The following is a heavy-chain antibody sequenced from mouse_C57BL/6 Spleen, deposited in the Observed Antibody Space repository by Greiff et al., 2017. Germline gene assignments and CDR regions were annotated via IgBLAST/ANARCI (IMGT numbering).Heavy chain of an antibody. V-gene: IGHV1-54*01. CDR1: GYAFTNYL. CDR3: ARSLLYPLDD. D-gene: IGHD2-12*01. Sequence: VQLQQSGAELVRPGTSVKVSCKASGYAFTNYLIEWVKQRPGQGLEWIGVINPGSGGTNYNEKFKGKATLTADKSSSTAYMQLSSLTSEDSAVYFCARSLLYPLDDWGHGTTLTVSS. CDR2: INPGSGGT. J-gene: IGHJ2*01.